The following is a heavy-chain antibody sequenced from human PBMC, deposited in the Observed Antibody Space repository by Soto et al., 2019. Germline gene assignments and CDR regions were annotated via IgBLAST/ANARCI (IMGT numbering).Heavy chain of an antibody. Sequence: QVQLVQSGAEVKKPGSSVKVSCKASGGTFSSYAISWVRQAPGRGLEWMGGIIPIFGTANYAQKFQGRVTITADESTSTAYMELSSLRSEDTAVYYCASRRKGYCISTSCYYYGMDVWGQGTTVTVSS. J-gene: IGHJ6*02. CDR1: GGTFSSYA. D-gene: IGHD2-2*01. CDR2: IIPIFGTA. CDR3: ASRRKGYCISTSCYYYGMDV. V-gene: IGHV1-69*12.